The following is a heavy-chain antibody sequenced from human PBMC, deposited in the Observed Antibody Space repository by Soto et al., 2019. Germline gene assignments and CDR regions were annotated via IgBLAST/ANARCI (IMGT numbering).Heavy chain of an antibody. CDR3: ARDADCSSTSCYTNYYYGMDV. CDR2: INPSGGST. CDR1: GYTFTSYY. D-gene: IGHD2-2*02. J-gene: IGHJ6*02. Sequence: ASVKVSCKASGYTFTSYYMHWVRRAPGQGLEWMGIINPSGGSTSYAQKFQGRVTMTRDTSTSTVYMELSSLRSEDTAVYYCARDADCSSTSCYTNYYYGMDVWDQGTTVTVSS. V-gene: IGHV1-46*01.